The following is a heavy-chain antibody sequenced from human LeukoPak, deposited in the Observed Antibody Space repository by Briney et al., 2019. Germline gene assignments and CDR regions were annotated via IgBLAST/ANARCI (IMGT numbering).Heavy chain of an antibody. Sequence: GGSLRLSCAASGFTFSSYGMSWVRQAPGKGLEWVSAISGSGGSTYYADSVKGRFTISRDNSQSTLYLQMNSLRVEDTAVYYCAQHSQYDAHSAVDYWGQGTLSPSPQ. CDR1: GFTFSSYG. V-gene: IGHV3-23*01. J-gene: IGHJ4*02. D-gene: IGHD4-23*01. CDR2: ISGSGGST. CDR3: AQHSQYDAHSAVDY.